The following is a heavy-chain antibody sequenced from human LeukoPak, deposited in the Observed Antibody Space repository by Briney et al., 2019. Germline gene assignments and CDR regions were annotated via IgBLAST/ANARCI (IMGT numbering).Heavy chain of an antibody. Sequence: KPSETLSLTCAVYGGSFSGYYWSWIRQPPGKGLEWIGEINHSGSTNYNPSLKSRVTISVDTSKNQFSLKLSSVTAADTAVYYCARGGIPDYWGQGILVTVSS. CDR1: GGSFSGYY. V-gene: IGHV4-34*01. D-gene: IGHD2-21*01. CDR2: INHSGST. CDR3: ARGGIPDY. J-gene: IGHJ4*02.